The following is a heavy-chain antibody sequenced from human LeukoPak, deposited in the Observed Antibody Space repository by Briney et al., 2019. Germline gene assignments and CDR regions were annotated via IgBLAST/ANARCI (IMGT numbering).Heavy chain of an antibody. D-gene: IGHD1-1*01. Sequence: GTAVNVSCQAAGRTFSSYVINWVRQAPGQGRAWMARIISKFCLTKIAQKVGGRVTIHADQSTSTVYLELSNVRSDDTAICYCTRDQNVRGVAAGMEGWFDPWGQGTLVTVS. J-gene: IGHJ5*02. CDR2: IISKFCLT. V-gene: IGHV1-69*04. CDR3: TRDQNVRGVAAGMEGWFDP. CDR1: GRTFSSYV.